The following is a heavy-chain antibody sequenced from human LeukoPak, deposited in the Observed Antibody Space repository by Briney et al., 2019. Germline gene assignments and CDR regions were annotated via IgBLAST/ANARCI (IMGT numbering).Heavy chain of an antibody. J-gene: IGHJ4*02. CDR1: GFTLSTYN. Sequence: GGSLRLSCAASGFTLSTYNMKWVRQAPRKGLEWVSSISTSSSYIYYADSVEGRFTISRDNARNSLYLQMNSLRAEDTAVYYCARDRDWNSGFDYWGQGTLVTVSS. CDR2: ISTSSSYI. CDR3: ARDRDWNSGFDY. D-gene: IGHD1-7*01. V-gene: IGHV3-21*01.